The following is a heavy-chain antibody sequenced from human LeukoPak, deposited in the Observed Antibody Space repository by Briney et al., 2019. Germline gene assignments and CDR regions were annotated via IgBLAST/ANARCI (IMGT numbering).Heavy chain of an antibody. J-gene: IGHJ4*02. V-gene: IGHV4-59*08. CDR2: IYYYSGST. CDR1: GGSISNYY. D-gene: IGHD6-13*01. Sequence: SETLSLTCTVSGGSISNYYWSWIRQPPGKGLEWIGYIYYYSGSTNYNPSLKSRVTISVDTSKNQFSLKLTSVTAADTAVYYCARGYSSSWNYFDYWGQGTLVTVSS. CDR3: ARGYSSSWNYFDY.